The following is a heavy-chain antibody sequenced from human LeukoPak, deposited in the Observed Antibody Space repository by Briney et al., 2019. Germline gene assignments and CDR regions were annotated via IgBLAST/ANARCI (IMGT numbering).Heavy chain of an antibody. CDR3: ARQAYYYGSGSYTYFDY. D-gene: IGHD3-10*01. CDR2: IYYSGTT. Sequence: SETLSLTCTVSGGSISSSSYYWGWIRQPPGKGLEWFGSIYYSGTTYYTPSLRSRVTISVDTSKNQFSLKLSSVTAADTAVYYCARQAYYYGSGSYTYFDYWGQGTLVTASS. CDR1: GGSISSSSYY. V-gene: IGHV4-39*01. J-gene: IGHJ4*02.